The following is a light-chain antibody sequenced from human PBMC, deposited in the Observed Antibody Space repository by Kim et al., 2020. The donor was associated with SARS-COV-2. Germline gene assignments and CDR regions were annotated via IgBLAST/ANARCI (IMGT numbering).Light chain of an antibody. J-gene: IGKJ2*01. V-gene: IGKV3-11*01. CDR1: QSVSSY. CDR2: DAS. CDR3: HQRSNWPHT. Sequence: EIVLTQSPATLSLSPGERATLSCRASQSVSSYLGWYQQKPGQAPRLLIYDASNRATGIPARFSGSGSGTDFTLTISSLESEDFAVYYCHQRSNWPHTFGQGTKLEIK.